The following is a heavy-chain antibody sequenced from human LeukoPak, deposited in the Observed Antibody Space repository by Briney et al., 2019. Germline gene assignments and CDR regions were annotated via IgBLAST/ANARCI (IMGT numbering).Heavy chain of an antibody. V-gene: IGHV4-34*01. CDR3: ALMLYYDFWSGYYSGFDP. J-gene: IGHJ5*02. CDR2: INHSGST. D-gene: IGHD3-3*01. Sequence: PSETLSLTCAVYGGSFSGYYWSWIRQPPGKGLEWIGEINHSGSTNYNPSLKSRVTISVDTSKNQFSLKLSSVTAADTAVYYCALMLYYDFWSGYYSGFDPWGQGTLVTVSS. CDR1: GGSFSGYY.